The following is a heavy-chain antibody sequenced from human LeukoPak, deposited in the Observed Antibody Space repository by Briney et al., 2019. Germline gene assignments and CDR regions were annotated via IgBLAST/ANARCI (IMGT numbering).Heavy chain of an antibody. CDR1: GFTFSSYA. J-gene: IGHJ6*02. D-gene: IGHD1-26*01. Sequence: GGSLRLSCAASGFTFSSYAMSWVRQAPGKGLEWVSAISGSGGSTYYADSVKGRFTISRDNSKNTLYLQMNSLRAEDTAVYYCAKGGPYSGSYYVPYYYGMDVWGQGTMVTVSS. V-gene: IGHV3-23*01. CDR2: ISGSGGST. CDR3: AKGGPYSGSYYVPYYYGMDV.